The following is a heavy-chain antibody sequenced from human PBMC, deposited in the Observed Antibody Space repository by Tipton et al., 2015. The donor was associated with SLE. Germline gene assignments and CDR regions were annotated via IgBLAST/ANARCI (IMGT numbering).Heavy chain of an antibody. D-gene: IGHD6-13*01. CDR3: ARVGYTTSWPNY. CDR2: INHSGST. J-gene: IGHJ4*02. CDR1: GGSFSGYY. V-gene: IGHV4-34*01. Sequence: TLSLTCAVYGGSFSGYYWSWIRQPPGKGLEWIGEINHSGSTNYNPSLKSRVTISVDTSKKQFSLKLSSVTAADTAVYYCARVGYTTSWPNYWGQGTLVTVSS.